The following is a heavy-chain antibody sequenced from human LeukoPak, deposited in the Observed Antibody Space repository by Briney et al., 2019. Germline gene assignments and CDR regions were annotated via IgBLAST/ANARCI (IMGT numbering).Heavy chain of an antibody. D-gene: IGHD3-10*01. J-gene: IGHJ3*02. Sequence: PLETLSLTCTVSGGSISSYYWGWIRQPPGKGLEWIGYIYYSGSTNYNPSLKSRVTISVDTSKNQFSLKLNSVTAADTAVYYCARDLWFGEPLGAFDIWGQGTMVTVSS. V-gene: IGHV4-59*01. CDR1: GGSISSYY. CDR2: IYYSGST. CDR3: ARDLWFGEPLGAFDI.